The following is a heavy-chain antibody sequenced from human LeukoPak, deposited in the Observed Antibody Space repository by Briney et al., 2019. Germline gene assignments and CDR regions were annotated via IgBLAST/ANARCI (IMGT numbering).Heavy chain of an antibody. D-gene: IGHD2-8*02. J-gene: IGHJ4*02. CDR1: GFTFDDYA. V-gene: IGHV3-9*01. CDR2: ISWNSGSI. CDR3: ARDMTNHWCFDY. Sequence: GRSLRLSCAASGFTFDDYAMRWVRQAPGKGLEWVSGISWNSGSIGYADSVKGRFTISRDNSKNTLYLQMNSLRAEDTAVYHCARDMTNHWCFDYSGEGTLVTVSS.